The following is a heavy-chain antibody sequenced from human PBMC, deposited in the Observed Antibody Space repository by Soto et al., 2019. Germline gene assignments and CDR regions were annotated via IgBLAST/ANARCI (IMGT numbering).Heavy chain of an antibody. Sequence: SEILSLTCAVYGGSFSGYYWSWIRQPPGKGLEWIGEINHSGSTNYNPSLKSRVTISVDTSKNQFSLKLSSVTAADTAVYYCARGRRMVAFDYWGQGTLVTAPQ. CDR1: GGSFSGYY. J-gene: IGHJ4*02. V-gene: IGHV4-34*01. CDR3: ARGRRMVAFDY. CDR2: INHSGST. D-gene: IGHD5-12*01.